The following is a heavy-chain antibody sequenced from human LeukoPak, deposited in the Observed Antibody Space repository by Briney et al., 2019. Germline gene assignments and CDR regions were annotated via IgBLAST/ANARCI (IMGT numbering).Heavy chain of an antibody. J-gene: IGHJ5*02. CDR2: ISGSGGST. CDR1: GFTFSSYA. D-gene: IGHD1-1*01. V-gene: IGHV3-23*01. Sequence: GGSLRLSCAASGFTFSSYAMSWVRQAPGKGLEWDSAISGSGGSTYYADSVKGRFTISRDNSKNTLYLQMNSLRAEDTAVYYCAKGYNWNDAPSWFDPWGQGTLVTVSS. CDR3: AKGYNWNDAPSWFDP.